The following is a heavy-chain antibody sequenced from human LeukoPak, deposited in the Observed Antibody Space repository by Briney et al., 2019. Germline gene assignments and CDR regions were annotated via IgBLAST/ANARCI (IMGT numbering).Heavy chain of an antibody. D-gene: IGHD4-23*01. V-gene: IGHV4-30-2*01. CDR2: IYHSGST. CDR3: ARHKGFGNSNWFDP. Sequence: SQTLSLTCTVSGGSISSGGYYWSWIRQPPGKGLEWIGYIYHSGSTYYNPSLKSRVTISVDRSKNQFSLKLNSVTAADTAVYYCARHKGFGNSNWFDPWGQGTLVTVSS. J-gene: IGHJ5*02. CDR1: GGSISSGGYY.